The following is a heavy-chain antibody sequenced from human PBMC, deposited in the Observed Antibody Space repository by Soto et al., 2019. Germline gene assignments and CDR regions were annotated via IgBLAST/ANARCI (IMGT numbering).Heavy chain of an antibody. CDR2: IKQDGSDK. Sequence: EVQLVESGGGLVQPGTSLRLSCEASGFTFRSYWMTWVRQAPGKGLEWVANIKQDGSDKFYVDSVKGRFTISRDNAKNSLFLQMNSLRADDTAVYYCAIDSNYGSRSRYFDAFDIWGQGTMVIVSS. D-gene: IGHD3-10*01. J-gene: IGHJ3*02. V-gene: IGHV3-7*01. CDR3: AIDSNYGSRSRYFDAFDI. CDR1: GFTFRSYW.